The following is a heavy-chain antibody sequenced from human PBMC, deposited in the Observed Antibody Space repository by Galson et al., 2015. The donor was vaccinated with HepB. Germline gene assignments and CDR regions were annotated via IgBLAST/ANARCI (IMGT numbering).Heavy chain of an antibody. CDR2: IVVGSGNT. CDR3: AADLYYYDRVGYYYYYGMDV. D-gene: IGHD3-22*01. Sequence: SVKVSCKASGFTFTSSAVQWVRQARGQRLEWIGWIVVGSGNTNYAQKFQERVTITRDMSTSTAYMELSSLRSEDTAVYYCAADLYYYDRVGYYYYYGMDVWGQGTTVTVSS. V-gene: IGHV1-58*01. J-gene: IGHJ6*02. CDR1: GFTFTSSA.